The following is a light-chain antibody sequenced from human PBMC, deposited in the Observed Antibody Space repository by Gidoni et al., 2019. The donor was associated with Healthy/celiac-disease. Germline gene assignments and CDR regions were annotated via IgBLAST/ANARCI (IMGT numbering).Light chain of an antibody. J-gene: IGKJ1*01. CDR3: QQYGSSPQT. CDR2: GAS. Sequence: VLTQSPGTLSLSPGERATLSCRASQSVSSSYLAWYQQKPGQAPRRLIYGASSRATGIPDRFSGSGSGTDFTLTISRLEPEDFAVYYCQQYGSSPQTFGQGTKVEIK. CDR1: QSVSSSY. V-gene: IGKV3-20*01.